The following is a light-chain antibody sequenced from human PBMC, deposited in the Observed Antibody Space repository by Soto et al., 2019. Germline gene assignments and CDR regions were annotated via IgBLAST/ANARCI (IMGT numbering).Light chain of an antibody. Sequence: EIVLTQSPGTLSLSPGERATLSCRASQSVAKNYLAWYQQEPGQAPRLRIYGPSSRATGIPDRFSGSGSGTDFTLTISRLEPEDFAVYSCHQYASAPQTFGQGTKVEIK. V-gene: IGKV3-20*01. CDR3: HQYASAPQT. CDR2: GPS. J-gene: IGKJ1*01. CDR1: QSVAKNY.